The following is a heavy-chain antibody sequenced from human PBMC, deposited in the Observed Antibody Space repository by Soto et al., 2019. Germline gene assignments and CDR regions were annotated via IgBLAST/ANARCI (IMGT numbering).Heavy chain of an antibody. J-gene: IGHJ6*02. V-gene: IGHV5-51*01. Sequence: PGESLKISCQASGYSFISYWIGWVRQMPGKGLEWMGIIFPHDSDIRYSPSFEGQVTISADKSISTVYLQWSSLKASDTAMYYCARPTNRGKYYYGMDVWGQGTTVTVSS. CDR3: ARPTNRGKYYYGMDV. D-gene: IGHD2-8*01. CDR2: IFPHDSDI. CDR1: GYSFISYW.